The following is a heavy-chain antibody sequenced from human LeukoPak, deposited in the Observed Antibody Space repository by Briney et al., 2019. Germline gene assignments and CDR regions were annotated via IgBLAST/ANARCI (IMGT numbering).Heavy chain of an antibody. Sequence: GGSLRLSCAASGFTFSNYVVSWIRQAPGKGLEWVSTISGSGGSTYYADSVKGRFTISRDNSKNTLYLQMNSLRAEDTALYYCAKPAKTDYADYWGQGTLVTVSS. J-gene: IGHJ4*02. V-gene: IGHV3-23*01. CDR3: AKPAKTDYADY. CDR1: GFTFSNYV. D-gene: IGHD1-14*01. CDR2: ISGSGGST.